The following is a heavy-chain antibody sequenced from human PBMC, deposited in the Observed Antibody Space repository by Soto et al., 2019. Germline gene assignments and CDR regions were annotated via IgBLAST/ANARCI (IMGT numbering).Heavy chain of an antibody. V-gene: IGHV2-5*02. D-gene: IGHD1-1*01. CDR2: IFWDDDK. CDR3: AHTQVQHVDLLFSKFDY. J-gene: IGHJ4*02. Sequence: QITLKESGPPLVKPTETLTLTCTLSGFSLSTGGVGVGWIRQPPGGALEWLALIFWDDDKYYRPSLKSRLAITKDTSKNQVVLTMTNMDPVDTATYYCAHTQVQHVDLLFSKFDYWGQGTLVTVSS. CDR1: GFSLSTGGVG.